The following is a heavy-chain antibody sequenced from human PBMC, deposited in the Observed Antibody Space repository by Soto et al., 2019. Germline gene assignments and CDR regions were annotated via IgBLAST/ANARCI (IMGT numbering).Heavy chain of an antibody. Sequence: PWGSLRLSCAASGFTFIRYAVIFFRQSPFKWLEWVSAISGSGGSTYFRDTVRGRFTISRDNSKNTLYLQMDSLRAEDTAVYYCAKDSISSDGGYYLYYFDSWGQGTLVTVSS. CDR1: GFTFIRYA. CDR3: AKDSISSDGGYYLYYFDS. CDR2: ISGSGGST. V-gene: IGHV3-23*01. J-gene: IGHJ4*02. D-gene: IGHD3-22*01.